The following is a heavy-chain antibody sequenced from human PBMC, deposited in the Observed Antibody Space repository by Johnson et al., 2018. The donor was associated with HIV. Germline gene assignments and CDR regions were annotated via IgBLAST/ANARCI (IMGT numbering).Heavy chain of an antibody. CDR3: GRDINYSNYVTDAFDI. V-gene: IGHV3-30-3*01. Sequence: VQLVESGGGVVQPGRSLRLSCAASGFTFSSYAMHWVRQAPGKGLEWVAVISYDGSNKYYADSVKGRFTISRDSSKNTLYLQMNSLRAEDTAVYYCGRDINYSNYVTDAFDIWSQGTVVTVSS. D-gene: IGHD4-11*01. CDR1: GFTFSSYA. J-gene: IGHJ3*02. CDR2: ISYDGSNK.